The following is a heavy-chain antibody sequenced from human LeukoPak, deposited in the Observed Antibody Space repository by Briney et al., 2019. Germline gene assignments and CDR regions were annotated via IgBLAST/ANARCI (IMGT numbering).Heavy chain of an antibody. D-gene: IGHD1-26*01. CDR3: ARERLYIVGATYRYFDY. CDR1: GYTFTSFA. V-gene: IGHV1-2*02. J-gene: IGHJ4*02. CDR2: INPNSGGT. Sequence: GASVKVSCKASGYTFTSFAMNWVRQAPGQGLEWMGWINPNSGGTNYAQKFQGRVTMTRDTSISTAYMELSRLRSDDTAVYYCARERLYIVGATYRYFDYWGQGTLVTVSS.